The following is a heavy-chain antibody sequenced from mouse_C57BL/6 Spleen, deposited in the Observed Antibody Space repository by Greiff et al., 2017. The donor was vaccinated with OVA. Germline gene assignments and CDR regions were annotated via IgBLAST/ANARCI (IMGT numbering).Heavy chain of an antibody. CDR3: ARRNITTVASSYYFDY. Sequence: QVTLKESGPGILQPSQTLSLTCSFSVFSLSTFGMGVSWIRQPSGKGLEWLAHIYWDEDKHYKPSLKSRLTISKDTSNNQVFLKITTVDTADTATYYSARRNITTVASSYYFDYWGQGTTLTVSS. CDR1: VFSLSTFGMG. D-gene: IGHD1-1*01. CDR2: IYWDEDK. J-gene: IGHJ2*01. V-gene: IGHV8-9*01.